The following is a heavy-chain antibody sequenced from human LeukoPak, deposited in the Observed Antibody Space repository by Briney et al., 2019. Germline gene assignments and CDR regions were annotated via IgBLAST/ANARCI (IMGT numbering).Heavy chain of an antibody. CDR3: ARVLTARYYGLDV. V-gene: IGHV4-59*12. J-gene: IGHJ6*02. CDR2: IYYSGST. Sequence: SETLSLTCTVSGGSISSYYWSWIRQPPGKGLEWIGYIYYSGSTNYNPSLKSRVTISVDKPKNQFSLKLNSVTAADTAVYYCARVLTARYYGLDVWGQGTTVTVSS. D-gene: IGHD2-21*02. CDR1: GGSISSYY.